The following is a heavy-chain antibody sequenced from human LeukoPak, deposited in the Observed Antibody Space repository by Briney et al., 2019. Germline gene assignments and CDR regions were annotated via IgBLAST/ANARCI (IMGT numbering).Heavy chain of an antibody. D-gene: IGHD5-18*01. V-gene: IGHV4-30-2*01. CDR3: ARATIQLCFGYDY. CDR2: IYHGGST. J-gene: IGHJ4*02. Sequence: SQTLSLTCPVSGGSISSCGYSWSWIRQPPGKGLGWLGYIYHGGSTYYNPSLKSRVTISVDRSKTQFSLEMSSVTAADKAEYDCARATIQLCFGYDYWGQGTLVTVSS. CDR1: GGSISSCGYS.